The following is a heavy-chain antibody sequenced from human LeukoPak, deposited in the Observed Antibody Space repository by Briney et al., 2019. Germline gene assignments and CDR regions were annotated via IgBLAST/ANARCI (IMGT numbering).Heavy chain of an antibody. Sequence: SQTLSLTCAISGDSVSNNIATWNWVRQSPSRGLEWLGRTYYRSTWINEYASSVKSRITISPDTSKNQFLLQLNSVTPEDTAVYYCARDPGDHTYYHGIFDYWGQGTLVTVSS. CDR2: TYYRSTWIN. D-gene: IGHD3-10*01. J-gene: IGHJ4*02. V-gene: IGHV6-1*01. CDR1: GDSVSNNIAT. CDR3: ARDPGDHTYYHGIFDY.